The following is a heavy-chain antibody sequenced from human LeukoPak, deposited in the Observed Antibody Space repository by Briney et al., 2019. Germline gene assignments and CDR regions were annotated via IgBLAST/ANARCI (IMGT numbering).Heavy chain of an antibody. CDR3: ARDRIKSGSYYFDY. V-gene: IGHV3-48*01. J-gene: IGHJ4*02. CDR1: AFTFSDYS. Sequence: PGGSLRLSCAASAFTFSDYSMNWVRQAPGKALEWVPHISGRSSTIYYADSVKGRFTISRDNAQNSMYLQMNSLRAEDTAVYYCARDRIKSGSYYFDYWGQGTLVTVSS. D-gene: IGHD1-26*01. CDR2: ISGRSSTI.